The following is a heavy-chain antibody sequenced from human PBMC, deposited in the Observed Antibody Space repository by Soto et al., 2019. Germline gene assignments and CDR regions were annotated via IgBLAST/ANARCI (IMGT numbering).Heavy chain of an antibody. Sequence: SETLSLTCTVSGGSINYSYWTWIRQPPGKGLEWIGYISYTGSANYNASLKSRLTISVDTSKNQFSLNLSSVTADDTAVYYCAKGKANSVFGVDTLFDYWGQGTLVTVSS. J-gene: IGHJ4*02. CDR1: GGSINYSY. D-gene: IGHD3-3*01. CDR2: ISYTGSA. CDR3: AKGKANSVFGVDTLFDY. V-gene: IGHV4-59*12.